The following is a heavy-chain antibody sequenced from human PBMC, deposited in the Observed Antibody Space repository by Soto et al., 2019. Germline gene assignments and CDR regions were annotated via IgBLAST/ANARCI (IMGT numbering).Heavy chain of an antibody. D-gene: IGHD6-13*01. Sequence: LSLTCTVSNGSISSGGYYWSWIRQHPGKGLEWIGYIYYSGSTYYNPSLKSRVTISVDTSKNQFSLKLSSVTAADTAVYYCARESGAAAGSEYWGQGTLVTVSS. CDR3: ARESGAAAGSEY. V-gene: IGHV4-31*03. CDR2: IYYSGST. CDR1: NGSISSGGYY. J-gene: IGHJ4*02.